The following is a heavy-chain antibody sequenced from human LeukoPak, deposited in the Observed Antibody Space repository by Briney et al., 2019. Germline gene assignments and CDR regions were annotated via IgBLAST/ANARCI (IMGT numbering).Heavy chain of an antibody. Sequence: GGSLRLSCAASGFTFSSYGMHWVRQAPGKGLEWVAVIWYDGSNKYYADSVKGRFTISRDNSKNTLYLQMNSLRAEDTAVYYCARDKGGSSGYSYYFDYWGQGTLDTVSS. V-gene: IGHV3-33*08. CDR1: GFTFSSYG. J-gene: IGHJ4*02. D-gene: IGHD3-22*01. CDR2: IWYDGSNK. CDR3: ARDKGGSSGYSYYFDY.